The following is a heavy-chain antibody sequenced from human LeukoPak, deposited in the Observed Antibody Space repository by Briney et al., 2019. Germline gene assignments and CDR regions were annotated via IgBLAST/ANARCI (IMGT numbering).Heavy chain of an antibody. CDR2: VGQNGRNT. CDR3: ATNTGFDD. CDR1: GLTFSKYG. Sequence: QPGGSLRLSCGGPGLTFSKYGMSWVRQAPGKGLEWVSTVGQNGRNTFYADSVKGRFTISRDRTTLSLQMNSLRAEDTAVYYCATNTGFDDWGQGTLVTVSS. V-gene: IGHV3-23*01. J-gene: IGHJ4*02.